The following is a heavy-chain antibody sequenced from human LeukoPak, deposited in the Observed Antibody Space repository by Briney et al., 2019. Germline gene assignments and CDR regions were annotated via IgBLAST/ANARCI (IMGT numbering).Heavy chain of an antibody. V-gene: IGHV3-21*01. CDR1: GFTFSSYG. D-gene: IGHD2-15*01. J-gene: IGHJ4*02. Sequence: GGSLRLSCAASGFTFSSYGMHWDRQAPGKGLEWVSSISSSSSYIYYADSVKGRFTISRDNAKNSLYLQMNSLRAEDTAVYYCARMDGGSSPFDYWGQGTLVTVSS. CDR3: ARMDGGSSPFDY. CDR2: ISSSSSYI.